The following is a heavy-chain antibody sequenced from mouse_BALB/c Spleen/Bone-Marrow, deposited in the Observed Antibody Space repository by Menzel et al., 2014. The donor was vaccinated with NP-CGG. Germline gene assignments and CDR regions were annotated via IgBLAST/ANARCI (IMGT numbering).Heavy chain of an antibody. D-gene: IGHD2-4*01. V-gene: IGHV14-3*02. CDR2: IDPANGNT. CDR3: ARRPMIYYYALDY. Sequence: EVQRVESGAELVKPGASVKLSCTAPGFKIKDTNMHWVIQRPEQGLEWIGRIDPANGNTKYDPKFQGKATITADTSSNTAYLQLSSLTSEDTAVYYCARRPMIYYYALDYRGQGTSVTVSS. J-gene: IGHJ4*01. CDR1: GFKIKDTN.